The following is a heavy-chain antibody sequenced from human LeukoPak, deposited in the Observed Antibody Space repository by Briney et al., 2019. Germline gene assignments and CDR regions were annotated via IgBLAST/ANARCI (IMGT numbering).Heavy chain of an antibody. Sequence: PSETLSLTCTVSVGSITSYSWNGIRQSRGKGLEGIGSFQYSGSTYYTPSLKSRVAISRDTSKNQLSLNLTSVTAADTAVYYCARGTWSRAFDIWGQGTMVTVSS. V-gene: IGHV4-59*01. J-gene: IGHJ3*02. CDR3: ARGTWSRAFDI. CDR1: VGSITSYS. D-gene: IGHD1-1*01. CDR2: FQYSGST.